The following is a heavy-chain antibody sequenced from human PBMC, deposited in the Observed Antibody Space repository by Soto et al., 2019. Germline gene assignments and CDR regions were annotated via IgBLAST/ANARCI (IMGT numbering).Heavy chain of an antibody. D-gene: IGHD2-21*02. CDR1: GFTFSSYG. CDR2: ISYDGSNK. J-gene: IGHJ3*02. V-gene: IGHV3-30*18. Sequence: QVQLVESGGGVVQPGRSLRLSCAASGFTFSSYGMHWVRQAPGQGLEWVAVISYDGSNKYYADSVKGRFTISRDNSKNPLYLQMNSLRAEDTAVYYCAKNGGGDWEDAFDIWGQGTMVTVSS. CDR3: AKNGGGDWEDAFDI.